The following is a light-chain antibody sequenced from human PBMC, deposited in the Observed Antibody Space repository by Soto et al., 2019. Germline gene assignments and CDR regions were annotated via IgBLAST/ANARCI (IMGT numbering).Light chain of an antibody. CDR2: KTS. V-gene: IGKV1-5*03. CDR3: HHYAKNPLT. CDR1: QRISSR. Sequence: DIQMTQSPSTLSASVGDRVTISCRASQRISSRLAWYQRKAGKAPKLLIYKTSGLHSGVPSRCSGSGSGTEFTLIISRLQCADFAPYDCHHYAKNPLTVARGTKADIK. J-gene: IGKJ4*01.